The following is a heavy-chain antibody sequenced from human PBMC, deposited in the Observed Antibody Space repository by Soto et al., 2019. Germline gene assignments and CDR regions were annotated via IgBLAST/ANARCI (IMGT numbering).Heavy chain of an antibody. J-gene: IGHJ4*02. CDR1: GYTFTSYG. CDR2: ISAYNGNT. V-gene: IGHV1-18*01. D-gene: IGHD1-26*01. Sequence: QVQLVQSGAEVKKPGASVKVSCKASGYTFTSYGISWVRQAPGQGLEWMGWISAYNGNTNYAQKLQGRVTMTTDTSTSTAYRELRSLRSDDTAVYYCARDEWELLTRAPPVDYWGQGTLVTVSS. CDR3: ARDEWELLTRAPPVDY.